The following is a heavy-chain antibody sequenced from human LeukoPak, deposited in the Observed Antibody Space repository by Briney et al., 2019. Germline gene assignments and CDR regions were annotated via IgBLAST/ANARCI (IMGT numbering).Heavy chain of an antibody. CDR2: ILYDGSAQ. D-gene: IGHD3-10*01. Sequence: GGSLRLSCAASGFTFSSYGMHWLRQSAGQGLECVASILYDGSAQYYADSVKGRFTISRDNSKNTLYLQMNSLRADDTAQYYCAKDRWAYSSGSYFDYWGQGTLVTVSS. CDR3: AKDRWAYSSGSYFDY. V-gene: IGHV3-30*02. J-gene: IGHJ4*02. CDR1: GFTFSSYG.